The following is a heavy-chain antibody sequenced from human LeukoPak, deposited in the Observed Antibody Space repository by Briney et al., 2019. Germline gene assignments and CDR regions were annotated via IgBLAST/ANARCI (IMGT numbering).Heavy chain of an antibody. CDR2: ISGSGGST. V-gene: IGHV3-23*01. J-gene: IGHJ6*03. Sequence: LPGGSLRLSCAASGFTFSSYAMSWVRQAPGKGLEWVSAISGSGGSTYYADSVKGRFTISRDNAKNSLSLQMNSLRAEDTAVYYCARDTAWYMDVWGKGTTVTVSS. D-gene: IGHD4-17*01. CDR1: GFTFSSYA. CDR3: ARDTAWYMDV.